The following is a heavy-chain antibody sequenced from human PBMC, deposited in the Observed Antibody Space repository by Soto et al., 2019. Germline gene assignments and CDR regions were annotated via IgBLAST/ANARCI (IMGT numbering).Heavy chain of an antibody. CDR2: IYHRGRI. CDR3: ASMGGIVGATILDY. V-gene: IGHV4-30-2*01. J-gene: IGHJ4*02. CDR1: GGSISSGGYS. Sequence: TSETLSLTCAVSGGSISSGGYSWSWVRQPPGKGLEGVGDIYHRGRIYYNPALKSRVNISVDRSKNQFSLKLSSVTAADTAVYYSASMGGIVGATILDYWGQGTLVTVSS. D-gene: IGHD1-26*01.